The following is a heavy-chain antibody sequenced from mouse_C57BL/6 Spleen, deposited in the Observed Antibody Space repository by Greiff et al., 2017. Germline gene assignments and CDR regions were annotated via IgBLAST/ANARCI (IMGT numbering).Heavy chain of an antibody. CDR3: ARKGSLIYYDDDGYFDY. CDR2: INPNNGGT. D-gene: IGHD2-4*01. V-gene: IGHV1-26*01. CDR1: GYTFTDYY. J-gene: IGHJ2*01. Sequence: EVQLQQSGPELVKPGASVKISCTASGYTFTDYYMNWVKQSHGKSLEWIGDINPNNGGTSYNQKFKGKATLTVDKSSSTAYMELRSLTSEDSAVYYCARKGSLIYYDDDGYFDYWGKGTTLTVSS.